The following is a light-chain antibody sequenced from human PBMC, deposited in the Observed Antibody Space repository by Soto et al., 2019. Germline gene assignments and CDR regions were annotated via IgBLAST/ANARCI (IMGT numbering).Light chain of an antibody. J-gene: IGLJ2*01. V-gene: IGLV2-23*01. Sequence: QSALTQPASVSGSPGQSITISCTGTSSDVGSYNLVSWYQQHPGKAPKLMIYEGSKRPSGVSNRFSGSKSGNTASLTISGLQAEDEAAYYCCSYAGSFGGGTQLTVL. CDR2: EGS. CDR1: SSDVGSYNL. CDR3: CSYAGS.